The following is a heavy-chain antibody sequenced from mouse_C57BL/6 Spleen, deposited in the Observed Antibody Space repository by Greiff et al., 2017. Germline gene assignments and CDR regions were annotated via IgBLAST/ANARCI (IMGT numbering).Heavy chain of an antibody. CDR2: INYDGSST. CDR1: GFTFTDYY. V-gene: IGHV5-16*01. Sequence: EVMLVESEGGLVQPGSSMKLSCTASGFTFTDYYMPWVRQVPEKGLEWVANINYDGSSTYYLESLKSSFIISRDTATNILYLQMSSLKSEDKATYYCAREDDGTLFDYWGQGTTLTVAS. J-gene: IGHJ2*01. D-gene: IGHD2-3*01. CDR3: AREDDGTLFDY.